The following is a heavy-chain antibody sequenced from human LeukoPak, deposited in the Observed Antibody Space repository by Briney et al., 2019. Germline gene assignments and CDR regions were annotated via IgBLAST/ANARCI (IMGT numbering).Heavy chain of an antibody. CDR1: GFTFSSYA. J-gene: IGHJ1*01. CDR3: AKDRLGGSGLFFQH. D-gene: IGHD2-15*01. Sequence: PGGSLRLSCAASGFTFSSYAMSWVRQAPGKGLEWVSAISGSGGSTYYADSVKGRFTISRDNSKNTLHLQMNSLRAEDTAVYYCAKDRLGGSGLFFQHWGQGTLVTVSS. CDR2: ISGSGGST. V-gene: IGHV3-23*01.